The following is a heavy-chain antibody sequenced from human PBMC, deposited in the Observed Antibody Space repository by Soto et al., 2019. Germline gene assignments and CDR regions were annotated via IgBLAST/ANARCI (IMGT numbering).Heavy chain of an antibody. CDR3: ARWGPALYDSNWFDP. CDR1: GGSISSSSYY. CDR2: IYYSGST. Sequence: QLQLQESGPGLVKPSETLSLTCTVSGGSISSSSYYWGWIRQPPGKGLEWIGSIYYSGSTYYNPSLKSRVTISVDTSKNQFSLKLSSVTAADTAVYYCARWGPALYDSNWFDPWGQGTLVTVSS. J-gene: IGHJ5*02. V-gene: IGHV4-39*01. D-gene: IGHD2-2*02.